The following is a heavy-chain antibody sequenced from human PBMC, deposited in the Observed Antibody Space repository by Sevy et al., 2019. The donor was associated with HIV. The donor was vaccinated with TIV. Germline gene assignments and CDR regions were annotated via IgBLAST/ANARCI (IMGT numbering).Heavy chain of an antibody. J-gene: IGHJ5*02. CDR1: GFTFSDDY. CDR3: AKSGRSGGTCAYS. V-gene: IGHV3-11*01. Sequence: GGSLRLSCAASGFTFSDDYMSWIRQAPGKGLEWVSHISSSGSSIYYADSVKGLFTISRDNAKNSLYLQMNSLRAEDTAVYYCAKSGRSGGTCAYSWGQGTLVTVSS. D-gene: IGHD2-15*01. CDR2: ISSSGSSI.